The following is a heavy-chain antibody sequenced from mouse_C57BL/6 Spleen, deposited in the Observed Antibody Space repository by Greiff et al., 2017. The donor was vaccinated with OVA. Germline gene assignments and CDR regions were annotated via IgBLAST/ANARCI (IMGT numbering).Heavy chain of an antibody. V-gene: IGHV3-6*01. Sequence: EVQLVESGPGLVKPSQSLSLTCSVTGYSITSGYYWNWIRQFPGNKLEWMGYISYDGSNNYNPSLQNRISITRDTSKNQFFLKLNSMTTEDTDTYDCARRGIYYGSSHWYFDVWGTGTTVTVSS. D-gene: IGHD1-1*01. CDR3: ARRGIYYGSSHWYFDV. CDR1: GYSITSGYY. CDR2: ISYDGSN. J-gene: IGHJ1*03.